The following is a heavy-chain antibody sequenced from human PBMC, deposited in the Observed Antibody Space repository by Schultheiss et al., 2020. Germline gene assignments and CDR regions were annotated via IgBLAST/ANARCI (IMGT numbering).Heavy chain of an antibody. J-gene: IGHJ4*02. D-gene: IGHD2-21*02. V-gene: IGHV3-30*03. CDR3: AREIGVTALFHPYFDY. CDR1: GFTFSSYG. Sequence: GESLKISCAASGFTFSSYGMHWVRQAPGKGLEWVAVISYDGSNKYYADSVKGRFTISRDNSKNTLYLQMNSLRAEDTAVYYCAREIGVTALFHPYFDYWGQGTLVTVSS. CDR2: ISYDGSNK.